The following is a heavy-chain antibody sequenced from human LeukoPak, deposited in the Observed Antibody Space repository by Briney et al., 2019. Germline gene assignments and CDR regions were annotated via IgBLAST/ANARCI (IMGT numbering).Heavy chain of an antibody. J-gene: IGHJ4*02. CDR3: ARHFQNDYLDY. CDR1: GYTFTSYD. Sequence: ASVKVSCKASGYTFTSYDINWVRQATGQGLEWMGWMNPNSGNTGYARKFQGRVTMTRNTSISTAYMELSSLRSEDTAVYYCARHFQNDYLDYWGQRTLVTVSS. CDR2: MNPNSGNT. D-gene: IGHD4/OR15-4a*01. V-gene: IGHV1-8*01.